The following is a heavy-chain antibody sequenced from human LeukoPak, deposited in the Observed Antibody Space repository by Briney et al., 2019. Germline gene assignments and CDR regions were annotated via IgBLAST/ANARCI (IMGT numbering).Heavy chain of an antibody. J-gene: IGHJ4*02. CDR3: ARYDSGSYRY. Sequence: GGSLRLSCAASGFTFSSYNMIWVRQAPGKGLEWVSSISSSSSYIYYADSVKGRFTISRDNAKNSLYLQMNSLRAEDTAVYYCARYDSGSYRYWGQGTLVTVSS. D-gene: IGHD1-26*01. CDR2: ISSSSSYI. V-gene: IGHV3-21*01. CDR1: GFTFSSYN.